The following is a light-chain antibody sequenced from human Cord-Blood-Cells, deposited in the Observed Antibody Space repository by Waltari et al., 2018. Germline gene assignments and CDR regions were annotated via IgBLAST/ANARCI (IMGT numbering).Light chain of an antibody. J-gene: IGKJ4*02. CDR3: QQHSNWPPVT. Sequence: EIVLPQSPATLSLSPGERATLSCRASQSVSSYLAWYQQKPGQAPRLLIYGASNRATGIPARFSGSGSGTDFTLTISSLEPEDFAVYYCQQHSNWPPVTFGRGTKVEIK. CDR1: QSVSSY. CDR2: GAS. V-gene: IGKV3-11*01.